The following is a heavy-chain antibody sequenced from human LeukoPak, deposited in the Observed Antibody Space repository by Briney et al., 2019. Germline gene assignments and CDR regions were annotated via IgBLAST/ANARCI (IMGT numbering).Heavy chain of an antibody. V-gene: IGHV3-7*03. J-gene: IGHJ4*02. CDR1: GFTFSSYW. D-gene: IGHD3-10*01. CDR2: INQDGSEK. CDR3: ARGSVITLVRGVINDGYFDY. Sequence: GGSLRLSCAASGFTFSSYWMTWVRQAPGKGLEWVANINQDGSEKYYVDSVKGRFTISRDNAKRSVYLQMNSLRAEDTAVYYCARGSVITLVRGVINDGYFDYWGQGTLVTVSS.